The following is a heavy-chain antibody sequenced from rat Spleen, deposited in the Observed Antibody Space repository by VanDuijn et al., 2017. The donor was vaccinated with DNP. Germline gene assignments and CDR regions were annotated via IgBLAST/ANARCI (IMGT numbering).Heavy chain of an antibody. V-gene: IGHV5-20*01. J-gene: IGHJ1*01. D-gene: IGHD1-6*01. CDR1: GFTFSDYY. Sequence: EVQLVESGGGLVQPGRSLKLSCAASGFTFSDYYMAWVRQAPTKGLEWVASISYDGVHAYYRGSVKGRFTISRDNAKNSLYLQMDSLRSEDTATYYCARRGYYGSYWYFDFWGPGTMVTVSS. CDR3: ARRGYYGSYWYFDF. CDR2: ISYDGVHA.